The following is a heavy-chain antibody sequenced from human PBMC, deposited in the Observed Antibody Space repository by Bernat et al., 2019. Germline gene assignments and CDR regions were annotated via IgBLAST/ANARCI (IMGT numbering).Heavy chain of an antibody. Sequence: QVQLQESVPGLVKPSGTLSLTCAVSGGSISSSNWWSWVRQPPGKGLEWIGEIYHSGSTNYNPSLKSRVTISVDKSKNQFALKMSSVNAAEKDVYYCARVAVGTKAVTYWGQGTLVTVSS. CDR2: IYHSGST. D-gene: IGHD1-1*01. V-gene: IGHV4-4*02. CDR1: GGSISSSNW. J-gene: IGHJ4*02. CDR3: ARVAVGTKAVTY.